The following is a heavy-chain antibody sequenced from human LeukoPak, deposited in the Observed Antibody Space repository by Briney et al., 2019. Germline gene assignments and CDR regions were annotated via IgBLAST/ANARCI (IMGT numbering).Heavy chain of an antibody. CDR1: GFTFSDYY. D-gene: IGHD2-2*01. CDR3: ARDWGVVPAAPTVLSDY. CDR2: ISSSGSTI. V-gene: IGHV3-11*04. Sequence: GGSLRLSCAASGFTFSDYYMSWIRQAPGKGLEWVSYISSSGSTIYYADSVKGRFTISRDNAKNSLYLQMNSLRDEDTAVYYCARDWGVVPAAPTVLSDYWGQGTLVTVSS. J-gene: IGHJ4*02.